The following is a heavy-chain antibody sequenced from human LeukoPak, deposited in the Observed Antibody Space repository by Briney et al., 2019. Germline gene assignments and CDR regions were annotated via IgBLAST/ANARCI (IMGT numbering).Heavy chain of an antibody. J-gene: IGHJ4*02. V-gene: IGHV1-69*13. CDR1: GGTFSSYA. Sequence: ASVKVSCKASGGTFSSYAISWVRQAPGQGLEWMGGIIPIFGTANYAQKFQGRVTITADESTSTAYMELSSLRSEDTAVYYCAKDSIGWHAPDYWGQGTLVTVSS. D-gene: IGHD6-19*01. CDR2: IIPIFGTA. CDR3: AKDSIGWHAPDY.